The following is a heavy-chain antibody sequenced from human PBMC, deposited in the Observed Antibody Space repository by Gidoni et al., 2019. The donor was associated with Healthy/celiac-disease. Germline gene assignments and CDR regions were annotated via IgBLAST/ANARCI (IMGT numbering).Heavy chain of an antibody. D-gene: IGHD1-26*01. CDR3: ARQLRGGSYYFDY. CDR1: GGSISSSSYY. V-gene: IGHV4-39*01. CDR2: IYYSGST. Sequence: QLQLQESGPGLVKPSETLSLTCTVSGGSISSSSYYWGWIRQPPGKGLEWIGSIYYSGSTYYNPSLKSRVTISVDTSKNQFSLKLSSVTAADTAVYYCARQLRGGSYYFDYWGQGTLVTVSS. J-gene: IGHJ4*02.